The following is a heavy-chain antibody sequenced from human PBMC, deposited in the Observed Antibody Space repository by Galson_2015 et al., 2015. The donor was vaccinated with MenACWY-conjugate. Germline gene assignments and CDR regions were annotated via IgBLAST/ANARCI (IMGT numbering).Heavy chain of an antibody. J-gene: IGHJ4*03. V-gene: IGHV2-5*02. Sequence: PALVQPTQTLALTCTFSGFSLSTSKVGVAWIRQPPGKALEWLALIYWDDDKRYNPSLESRLTITKGTSKNQVVLTMTNMDPVDTATYYCAHSRGSYGDYHSGYFDYWGQGTMVTVSS. CDR2: IYWDDDK. CDR3: AHSRGSYGDYHSGYFDY. CDR1: GFSLSTSKVG. D-gene: IGHD4-17*01.